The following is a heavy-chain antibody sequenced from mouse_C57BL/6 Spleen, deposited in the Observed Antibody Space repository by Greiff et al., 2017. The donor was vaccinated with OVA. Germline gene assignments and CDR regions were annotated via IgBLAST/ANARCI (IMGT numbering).Heavy chain of an antibody. V-gene: IGHV2-9-1*01. D-gene: IGHD1-1*01. CDR2: IWTGGGT. Sequence: QVQLKESGPGLVAPSQSLSLTCTVSGFSFTSYAISWVRQPPGKGLEWLGVIWTGGGTNYNSDLKSSLSISKDNSKRQVFLKMNSLQTEDTASVYGTRDMDGISAWFAYWGQGTLVTVSA. CDR1: GFSFTSYA. CDR3: TRDMDGISAWFAY. J-gene: IGHJ3*01.